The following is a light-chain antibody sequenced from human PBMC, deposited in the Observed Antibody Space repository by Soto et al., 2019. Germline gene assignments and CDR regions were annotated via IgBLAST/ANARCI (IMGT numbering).Light chain of an antibody. J-gene: IGKJ2*01. V-gene: IGKV1-5*01. Sequence: DIQMTQSPSTLSASVGDRVTITCRASQSISSWLAWYQQKPGKAPKLLIYDASSLESGVPSRFSGSGSGTKFTLTISSLQPEDFETAKSEMYT. CDR2: DAS. CDR3: EMYT. CDR1: QSISSW.